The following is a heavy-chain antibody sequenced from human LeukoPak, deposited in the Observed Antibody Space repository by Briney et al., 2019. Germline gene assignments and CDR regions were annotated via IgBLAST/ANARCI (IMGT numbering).Heavy chain of an antibody. CDR3: AKDVYYYDSSGIDY. D-gene: IGHD3-22*01. Sequence: PGGSLRLSCAASGFTFNNYAMTWVRQAPGRGLEWVSTISNSGGSTYYADSVKGRFSISRDNSKNTLYLQMNSLRAEDTAVYYCAKDVYYYDSSGIDYWGQGTLVTVSS. CDR1: GFTFNNYA. V-gene: IGHV3-23*01. J-gene: IGHJ4*02. CDR2: ISNSGGST.